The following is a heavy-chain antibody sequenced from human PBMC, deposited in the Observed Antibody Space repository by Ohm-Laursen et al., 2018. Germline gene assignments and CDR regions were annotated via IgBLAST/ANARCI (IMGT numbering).Heavy chain of an antibody. CDR2: ISDRGRA. J-gene: IGHJ4*01. CDR3: VGTGLLNRYDY. D-gene: IGHD3-9*01. V-gene: IGHV4-4*07. CDR1: NAAMNSYT. Sequence: SETLSLTCNVSNAAMNSYTWNWIRQPAGRGLEWIGHISDRGRANYSPSLMSRLTMSIDTSIKQFSLKLTSVTAADTAMYYCVGTGLLNRYDYWGHGTLVTVS.